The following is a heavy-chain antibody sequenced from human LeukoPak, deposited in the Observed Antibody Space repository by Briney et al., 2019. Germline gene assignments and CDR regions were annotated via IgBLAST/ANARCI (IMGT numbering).Heavy chain of an antibody. CDR2: INPNSGNT. J-gene: IGHJ4*02. CDR1: GYTFTGYY. D-gene: IGHD3-10*01. V-gene: IGHV1-18*04. Sequence: GASVKVSCKASGYTFTGYYMHWVRQAPGQGLEWMGWINPNSGNTNYAQKLQGRVTMTTDTSTSTAYMELRSLRSDDTAVYYCARDVITMVRGVNFDYWGQGTLVTVSS. CDR3: ARDVITMVRGVNFDY.